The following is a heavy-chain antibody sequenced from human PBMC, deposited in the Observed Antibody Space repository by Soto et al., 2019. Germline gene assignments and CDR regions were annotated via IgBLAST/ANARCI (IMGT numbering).Heavy chain of an antibody. D-gene: IGHD1-1*01. CDR1: GLTFSIYT. J-gene: IGHJ4*02. CDR2: IGRTGIDR. Sequence: EIQLVESAGGLVKPGGSLRLSCAASGLTFSIYTMNWVRQAPGKGLEFVSSIGRTGIDRYYIDSVKGRFTISRDNAQKSLYLQMNSLRVEDTALYYCVCDDNRRFWGQGTLVTVSS. V-gene: IGHV3-21*01. CDR3: VCDDNRRF.